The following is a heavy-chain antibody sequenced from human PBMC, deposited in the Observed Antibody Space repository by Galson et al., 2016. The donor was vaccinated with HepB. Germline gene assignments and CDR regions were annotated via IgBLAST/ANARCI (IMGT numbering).Heavy chain of an antibody. J-gene: IGHJ5*02. Sequence: LRLSCAASGFTFSDYYMTWIRQAPGKGLEWVSYIGTDSSYTVYADSVKGRFTISRDNAENSVYLQMNSLTAEDSAVYYCARDRCSSTTCYGKYSNWFDPWGQGTLVAVSS. V-gene: IGHV3-11*06. CDR1: GFTFSDYY. CDR2: IGTDSSYT. D-gene: IGHD2-2*01. CDR3: ARDRCSSTTCYGKYSNWFDP.